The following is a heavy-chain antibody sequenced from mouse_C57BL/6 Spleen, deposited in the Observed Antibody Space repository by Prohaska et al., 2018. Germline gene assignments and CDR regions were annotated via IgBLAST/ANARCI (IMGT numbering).Heavy chain of an antibody. CDR2: INPSTGGT. CDR3: ARFRSNYFDY. J-gene: IGHJ2*01. CDR1: GYSFTGYY. Sequence: SCRASGYSFTGYYMNWVKQSPEKSLEWIGEINPSTGGTTYNQKFKAKATLTVDKSSSTAYMQLKSLTSEDSAVYYCARFRSNYFDYWGQGTTLTVSS. V-gene: IGHV1-42*01. D-gene: IGHD1-1*01.